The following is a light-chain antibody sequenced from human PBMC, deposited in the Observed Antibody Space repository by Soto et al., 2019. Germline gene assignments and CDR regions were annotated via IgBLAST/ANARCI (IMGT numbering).Light chain of an antibody. V-gene: IGKV1-5*01. CDR2: DAS. CDR1: ESISSW. Sequence: DIQITPSPSTLYASVGDRVTIPCRASESISSWLAWYQQKPGKAPKLLIYDASSLESGVPPRFSGSGSGTDFTLAISSLRPEDSATYYCIQDINYPWTFGQGTKVDI. J-gene: IGKJ1*01. CDR3: IQDINYPWT.